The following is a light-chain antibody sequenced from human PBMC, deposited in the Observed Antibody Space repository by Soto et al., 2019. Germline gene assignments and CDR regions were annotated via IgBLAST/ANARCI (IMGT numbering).Light chain of an antibody. CDR2: EVS. V-gene: IGLV2-14*01. J-gene: IGLJ1*01. Sequence: QSALTQPASVSGSPGQSITISCSGTSSDIGDYGSVSWYQQHPGKAPKLMIYEVSNRPSGVSDRFSGAKSGNTAYLTISGLQPEDEADYFCCSFTSISTYVFGSGTKVTV. CDR1: SSDIGDYGS. CDR3: CSFTSISTYV.